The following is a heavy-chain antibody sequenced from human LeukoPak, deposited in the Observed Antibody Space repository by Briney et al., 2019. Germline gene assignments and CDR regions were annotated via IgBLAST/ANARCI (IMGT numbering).Heavy chain of an antibody. CDR3: ARDKGDYGDYYWLDP. Sequence: SETLSLTCTVSGGSISSYYWSWIRQAPGKGLEWIGYIYYSGSTNYNPSLKSRVTISVDTSKNQFSLRLRSVTAAGTAVYYCARDKGDYGDYYWLDPWGQGTLVTVSS. V-gene: IGHV4-59*01. J-gene: IGHJ5*02. CDR1: GGSISSYY. CDR2: IYYSGST. D-gene: IGHD4-17*01.